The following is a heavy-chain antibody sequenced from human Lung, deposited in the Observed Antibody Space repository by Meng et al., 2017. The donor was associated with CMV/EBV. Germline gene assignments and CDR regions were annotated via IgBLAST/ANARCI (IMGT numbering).Heavy chain of an antibody. CDR2: IYSNENT. D-gene: IGHD6-6*01. J-gene: IGHJ6*02. V-gene: IGHV3-53*01. CDR3: AREQGYFSSKHYYYHLDV. CDR1: GLIVSDNY. Sequence: GGSLRLSXAASGLIVSDNYMNWVRQAPGNGLEWISIIYSNENTYYADSVKGRFTISRDNSKNTLYLQMNSLRAEDTAVYYCAREQGYFSSKHYYYHLDVWGQGTTVTVSS.